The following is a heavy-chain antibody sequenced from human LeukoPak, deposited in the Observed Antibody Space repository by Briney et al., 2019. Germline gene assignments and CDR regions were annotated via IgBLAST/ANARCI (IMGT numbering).Heavy chain of an antibody. Sequence: PSETLSLTCAVYGRSFSGCYWSWIRQPPGKGLEWIGEINHSGSTNYNPSLKSRVTISVDTSKNQFSLKLSSVTAADTAVYFCARDLNYFDSSGYPLPWGQGTLVTVSS. V-gene: IGHV4-34*01. CDR2: INHSGST. CDR3: ARDLNYFDSSGYPLP. D-gene: IGHD3-22*01. J-gene: IGHJ5*02. CDR1: GRSFSGCY.